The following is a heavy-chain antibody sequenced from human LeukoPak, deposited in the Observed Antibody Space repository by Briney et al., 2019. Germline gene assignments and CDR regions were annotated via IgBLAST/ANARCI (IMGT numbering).Heavy chain of an antibody. J-gene: IGHJ4*02. CDR1: GYTFTSYY. D-gene: IGHD3-3*01. CDR2: INPSGGST. V-gene: IGHV1-46*01. Sequence: ASVKVSFKASGYTFTSYYMHWVRQAPGQGLEWMGVINPSGGSTSYAQKFQGRVTMTRDTSTSTVYMELSSLRSEDTAVYYCAREGLYDFWSGYYLGYWGQGTLVTVSS. CDR3: AREGLYDFWSGYYLGY.